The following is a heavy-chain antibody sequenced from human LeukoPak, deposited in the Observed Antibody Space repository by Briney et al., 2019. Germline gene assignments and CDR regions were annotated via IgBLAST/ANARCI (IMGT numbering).Heavy chain of an antibody. J-gene: IGHJ4*02. V-gene: IGHV1-2*07. D-gene: IGHD3-22*01. Sequence: ASVKVSCKASGEASGYTFTAHYMNWVRQAPGQGLEWMGWINPYSGGTKYAHKFHGRVTMTRDSSISTAYMELSGLRSDDTAIYYCTRAFTDNYDSSGYSDYWGQGTLVTVSS. CDR3: TRAFTDNYDSSGYSDY. CDR1: GEASGYTFTAHY. CDR2: INPYSGGT.